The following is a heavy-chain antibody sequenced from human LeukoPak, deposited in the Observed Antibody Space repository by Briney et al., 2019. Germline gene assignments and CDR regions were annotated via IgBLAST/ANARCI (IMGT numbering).Heavy chain of an antibody. CDR1: GGSFSGYY. J-gene: IGHJ6*02. D-gene: IGHD5/OR15-5a*01. CDR2: INHSGST. V-gene: IGHV4-34*01. CDR3: AGGMKSTRYYYGMDV. Sequence: SETLSLTCAVYGGSFSGYYWSWIRQPPGKGLEWIGEINHSGSTNYNPSLKSRVTISVDTSKNQFSLKLSSVTAADTAVYYCAGGMKSTRYYYGMDVWGQGTTVTVSS.